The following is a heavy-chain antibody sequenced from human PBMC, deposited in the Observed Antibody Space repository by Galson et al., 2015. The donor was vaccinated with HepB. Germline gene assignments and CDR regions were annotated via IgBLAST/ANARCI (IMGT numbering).Heavy chain of an antibody. CDR3: SSWGRDTIFGSDNNSFDP. CDR1: GATVSSYA. D-gene: IGHD3-3*01. CDR2: VFPFYGTA. J-gene: IGHJ5*02. V-gene: IGHV1-69*13. Sequence: VKVSCKASGATVSSYAISWGRQAPGQGHQGVGGVFPFYGTANSAQKFQGRVMITADESTSTTYMVLISLRSEDTAVYYWSSWGRDTIFGSDNNSFDPWGQGTLVTVSS.